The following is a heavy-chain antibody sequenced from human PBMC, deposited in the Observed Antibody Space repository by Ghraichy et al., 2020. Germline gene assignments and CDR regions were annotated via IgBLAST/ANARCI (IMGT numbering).Heavy chain of an antibody. V-gene: IGHV4-4*07. D-gene: IGHD1-14*01. CDR1: GGSISSYY. CDR2: IYTTVIT. J-gene: IGHJ4*02. CDR3: ASDPGGPSLFDS. Sequence: SETLSLTCTVSGGSISSYYWSWIRQPAGKGLEWIGRIYTTVITYYNPSLQSRLTMSVDTSKNQFSLKLSSVTAADTAVYYCASDPGGPSLFDSWGQGTLVTVSS.